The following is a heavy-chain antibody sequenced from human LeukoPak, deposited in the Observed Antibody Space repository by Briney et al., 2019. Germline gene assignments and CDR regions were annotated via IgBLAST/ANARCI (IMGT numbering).Heavy chain of an antibody. V-gene: IGHV4-34*01. D-gene: IGHD4-17*01. J-gene: IGHJ4*02. CDR1: GGSFSGYY. CDR2: INHSGST. Sequence: PSETLSLTCAVYGGSFSGYYWSWIRQPPGKGLEWIGEINHSGSTNYNPSFKSRVTISVDTSKNQFSLKLSSVTAADTAVYYCARAYGQSDYWGQGTLVTVSS. CDR3: ARAYGQSDY.